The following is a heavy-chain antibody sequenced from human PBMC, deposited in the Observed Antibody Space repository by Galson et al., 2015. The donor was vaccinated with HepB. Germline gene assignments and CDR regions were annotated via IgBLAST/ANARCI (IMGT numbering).Heavy chain of an antibody. CDR2: IRSSTSTV. CDR3: ARDFVSYRGVFDY. V-gene: IGHV3-48*04. J-gene: IGHJ4*02. Sequence: SLRLSCAASGFSFSRYSMNWVRQAPGKGLEWVSYIRSSTSTVFYADSVQGRFSISRDSAKNSLYLQMNSLRAEDTAVYYCARDFVSYRGVFDYWGQGILVTVSS. CDR1: GFSFSRYS. D-gene: IGHD5-12*01.